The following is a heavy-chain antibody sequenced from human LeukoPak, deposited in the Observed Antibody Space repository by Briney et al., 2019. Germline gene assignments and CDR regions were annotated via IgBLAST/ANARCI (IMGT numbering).Heavy chain of an antibody. CDR2: ISSSSSHT. V-gene: IGHV3-21*06. D-gene: IGHD3-22*01. Sequence: GGSLRLSCAASGFTFNIYSMNWVRQAPGKGLEWVASISSSSSHTYYADSVKGRFTISRDNAENSLFLQMNSLRDEDTAVYYCARDEGSGYYAQSPDYWGQGILVTVSS. CDR1: GFTFNIYS. CDR3: ARDEGSGYYAQSPDY. J-gene: IGHJ4*02.